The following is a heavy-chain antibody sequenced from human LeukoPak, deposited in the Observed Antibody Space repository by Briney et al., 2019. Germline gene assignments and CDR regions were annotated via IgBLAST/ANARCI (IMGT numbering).Heavy chain of an antibody. D-gene: IGHD4-23*01. CDR1: GFTFSSYS. V-gene: IGHV3-21*01. CDR3: ARSLTGGNNDY. J-gene: IGHJ4*02. CDR2: ISSSSSYI. Sequence: GGSLRLSCAASGFTFSSYSMNWVRQAPGKGLEWVSSISSSSSYIYYADSVKGRFTISRDNAKNSLYLQMNSLRAGDTAVYYCARSLTGGNNDYWGQGTLVTVSS.